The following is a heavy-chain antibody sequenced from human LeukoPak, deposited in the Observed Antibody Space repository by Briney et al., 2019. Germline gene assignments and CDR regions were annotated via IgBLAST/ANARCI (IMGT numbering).Heavy chain of an antibody. CDR2: IRSKPYGGAT. Sequence: GGSLRLSCTASRFTFSDYAMSWVRQAPGKGLEWVGFIRSKPYGGATQYAASVEGRFIISRDDSKSIAYLQMNSLKTEDTAVYYCTRFGFTYYMDVWGKGATVTVSS. D-gene: IGHD3-16*01. CDR3: TRFGFTYYMDV. CDR1: RFTFSDYA. V-gene: IGHV3-49*04. J-gene: IGHJ6*03.